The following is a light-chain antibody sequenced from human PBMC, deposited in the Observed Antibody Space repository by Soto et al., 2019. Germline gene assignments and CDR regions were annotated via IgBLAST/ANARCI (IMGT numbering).Light chain of an antibody. CDR3: QQYIDSPRT. Sequence: EIVLTQSPGTLALSLGEGATLSCRANETVNRNYLAWYHQKPGQPPRLLIYGVSSRATGVPDRFSGGGYGTEFTLTIVRLEPDDFGTYYCQQYIDSPRTCGQGTRVEVK. V-gene: IGKV3-20*01. CDR1: ETVNRNY. J-gene: IGKJ1*01. CDR2: GVS.